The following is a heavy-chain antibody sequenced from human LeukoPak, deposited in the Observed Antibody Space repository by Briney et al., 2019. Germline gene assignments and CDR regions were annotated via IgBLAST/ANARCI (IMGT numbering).Heavy chain of an antibody. V-gene: IGHV3-9*01. CDR3: SKDIGWATVMGD. D-gene: IGHD1-26*01. CDR2: ISCASGSI. J-gene: IGHJ4*02. CDR1: GFSFDDYA. Sequence: GGSLRLSCRVSGFSFDDYAKHCARRAPGRGVVGVSGISCASGSIGYADAGKGRLTIIRNNGNISLYLQMNSLRGEDTALYYCSKDIGWATVMGDWGQGTLVSV.